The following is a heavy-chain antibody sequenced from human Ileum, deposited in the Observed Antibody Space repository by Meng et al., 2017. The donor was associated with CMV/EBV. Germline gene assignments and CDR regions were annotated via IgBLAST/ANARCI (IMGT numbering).Heavy chain of an antibody. CDR2: ISWNSGSI. J-gene: IGHJ6*02. Sequence: SLKISCVASGFTFDEYVIHWVRLAPGKGLEWVSAISWNSGSIGYADSVKGRFTISRDNAKNSVYLQMNSLRVEDTALYFCAKDRDCTSNSCPNYDMDVWGQGTTVTGAS. V-gene: IGHV3-9*01. CDR3: AKDRDCTSNSCPNYDMDV. D-gene: IGHD2-2*01. CDR1: GFTFDEYV.